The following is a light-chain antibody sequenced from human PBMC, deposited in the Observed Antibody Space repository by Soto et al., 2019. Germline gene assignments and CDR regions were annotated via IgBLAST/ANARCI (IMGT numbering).Light chain of an antibody. J-gene: IGLJ1*01. Sequence: QSVLTQPFSVSGSPGQAITLSCTGTNREVGGYNYVSWYQHHPGKAPKLIIYDVTNRPSGVSNPFSGSKSGNTASPTISGLQPEDEADYYCSSYTTSNTRQIVFGTGTKVTVL. CDR1: NREVGGYNY. CDR3: SSYTTSNTRQIV. V-gene: IGLV2-14*03. CDR2: DVT.